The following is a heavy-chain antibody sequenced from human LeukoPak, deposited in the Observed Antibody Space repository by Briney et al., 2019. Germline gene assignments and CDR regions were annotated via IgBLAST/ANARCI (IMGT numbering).Heavy chain of an antibody. J-gene: IGHJ4*02. CDR2: IYYSGST. D-gene: IGHD6-13*01. Sequence: SETLSLTCTVSGGSISSGGYYWSWIRQHPGKGLEWIGYIYYSGSTYYNPSLKSRVTISVDTSKSQFSLKLSSVTAADTAVYYCAREAKQQLVRNIDYWGQGTLVTVSS. CDR1: GGSISSGGYY. CDR3: AREAKQQLVRNIDY. V-gene: IGHV4-31*03.